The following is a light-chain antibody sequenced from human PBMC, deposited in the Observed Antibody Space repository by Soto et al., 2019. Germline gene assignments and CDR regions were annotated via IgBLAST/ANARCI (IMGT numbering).Light chain of an antibody. CDR3: QQSYSTTRT. CDR1: HSISRY. J-gene: IGKJ1*01. Sequence: IQLTQSPSSLFSSVGDRVTITXRASHSISRYLHWYQQKPGXAPQXXXDSXSSLHSGGPSRLSGSGSGTDFTLTISSLQPEDVANYYCQQSYSTTRTFGQGTKVEIK. CDR2: SXS. V-gene: IGKV1-39*01.